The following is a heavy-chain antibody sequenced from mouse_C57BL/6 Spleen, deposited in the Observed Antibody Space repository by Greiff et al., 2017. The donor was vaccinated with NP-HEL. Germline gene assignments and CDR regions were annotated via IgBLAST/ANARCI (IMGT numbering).Heavy chain of an antibody. CDR1: GFTFSNYW. J-gene: IGHJ3*01. V-gene: IGHV6-3*01. Sequence: EVKLVESGGGLVQPGGSMKLSCVASGFTFSNYWMNWVRQSPEKGLEWVAQIRLKSDNYATHYAESVKGRFTISRDDSKSSVYLQMNNLRAEDTGIYYCTAPYDYDRFAYWGQGTLVTVSA. CDR2: IRLKSDNYAT. CDR3: TAPYDYDRFAY. D-gene: IGHD2-4*01.